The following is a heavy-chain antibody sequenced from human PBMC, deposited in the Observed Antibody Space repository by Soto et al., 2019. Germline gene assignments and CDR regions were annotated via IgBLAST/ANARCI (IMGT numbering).Heavy chain of an antibody. CDR1: GGSISSYY. CDR2: IYYSGST. D-gene: IGHD3-10*01. Sequence: QVQLQESGPGRVKPSETLSLTCTVSGGSISSYYWSWIRQPPGKGLEWIGYIYYSGSTNYNPTPKSRPTTSVDTSKNQFSLKLRSVPAAATAVHSGARELFGRSVRFDPWGQGTLVTVSS. V-gene: IGHV4-59*01. J-gene: IGHJ5*02. CDR3: ARELFGRSVRFDP.